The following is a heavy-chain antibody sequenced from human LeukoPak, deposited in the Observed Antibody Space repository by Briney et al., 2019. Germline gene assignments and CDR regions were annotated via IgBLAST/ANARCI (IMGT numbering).Heavy chain of an antibody. Sequence: PGGSLRLSCAASGFTFSSYSMNWVRQAPGKGLEWVSSISSSSSYIYYADSVKGRFTISRDNAKNSLYLQMNSLRAEDTAVYYCASFNWNYGYYGMDVWGQGTTVTVPS. J-gene: IGHJ6*02. V-gene: IGHV3-21*01. CDR2: ISSSSSYI. CDR1: GFTFSSYS. D-gene: IGHD1-7*01. CDR3: ASFNWNYGYYGMDV.